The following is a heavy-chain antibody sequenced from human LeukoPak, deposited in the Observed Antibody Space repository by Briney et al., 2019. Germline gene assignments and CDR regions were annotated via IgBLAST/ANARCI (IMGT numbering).Heavy chain of an antibody. D-gene: IGHD3-22*01. CDR1: GYTFIGYY. V-gene: IGHV1-2*06. CDR2: INPNSGGT. J-gene: IGHJ4*02. Sequence: ASVKVSCKASGYTFIGYYMHWVRQAPGQGLEWMGRINPNSGGTNFAQKLQGRVTMTTDTSTSTAYMELRSLRSDDTAVYYCARSSYYDSSGGNQFGYGYWGQGTLVTVSS. CDR3: ARSSYYDSSGGNQFGYGY.